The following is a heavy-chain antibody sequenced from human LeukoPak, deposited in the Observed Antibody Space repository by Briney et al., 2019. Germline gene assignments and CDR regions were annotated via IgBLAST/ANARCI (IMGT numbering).Heavy chain of an antibody. Sequence: PSETLSLTCAVYGGSFSGYYWSWIRQPPGKGLEWIGEINHSGSTNYNPSLKSRVTISVDTSKNQFSLKLSSVTAADTAVYYCARGLPPGITIFGVVIIQSGAFDIWGQGTMVTVSS. D-gene: IGHD3-3*01. CDR2: INHSGST. V-gene: IGHV4-34*01. CDR3: ARGLPPGITIFGVVIIQSGAFDI. J-gene: IGHJ3*02. CDR1: GGSFSGYY.